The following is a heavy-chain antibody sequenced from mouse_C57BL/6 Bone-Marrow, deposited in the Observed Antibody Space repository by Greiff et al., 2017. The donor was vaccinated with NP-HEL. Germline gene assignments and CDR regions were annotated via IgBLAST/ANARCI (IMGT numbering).Heavy chain of an antibody. V-gene: IGHV1-55*01. J-gene: IGHJ2*01. D-gene: IGHD1-1*01. Sequence: QVQLKQPGAELVKPGASVKMSCKASGYTFTSYWITWVKQRPGQGLEWIGDIYPGSGSTNYNEKFKSKATLTVDPSSSTAYMQLSSLTSEDSAVYYCAYYGSSGYFDYWGRGTTLTVSA. CDR2: IYPGSGST. CDR1: GYTFTSYW. CDR3: AYYGSSGYFDY.